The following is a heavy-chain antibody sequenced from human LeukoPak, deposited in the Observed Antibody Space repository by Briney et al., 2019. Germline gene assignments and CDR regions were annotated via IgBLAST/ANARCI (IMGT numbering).Heavy chain of an antibody. J-gene: IGHJ4*02. V-gene: IGHV1-2*02. D-gene: IGHD1-26*01. CDR2: INPNSGGT. CDR1: GYTFTGYY. CDR3: ARDGALSRGQSDY. Sequence: ASVKVSCKASGYTFTGYYMHWVRQAPGQGLEWMGWINPNSGGTNYAQKFQGRVTMTRDTSISTAYMELSRLRSDDTAVYYCARDGALSRGQSDYWGQGTLVTVSS.